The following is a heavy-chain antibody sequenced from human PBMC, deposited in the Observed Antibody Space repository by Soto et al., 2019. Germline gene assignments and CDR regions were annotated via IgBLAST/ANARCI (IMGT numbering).Heavy chain of an antibody. Sequence: PGESLKISCKGFGFTFTTYWIAWVRQMPGKGLEWMGIIYAGDSDTRYSPSFQGQVTISADKSINTAYLQWSSVKASDTAIYYCARTKQASGYSGSFSLAYWGQGTQVTVSS. CDR3: ARTKQASGYSGSFSLAY. D-gene: IGHD6-13*01. J-gene: IGHJ4*02. V-gene: IGHV5-51*01. CDR2: IYAGDSDT. CDR1: GFTFTTYW.